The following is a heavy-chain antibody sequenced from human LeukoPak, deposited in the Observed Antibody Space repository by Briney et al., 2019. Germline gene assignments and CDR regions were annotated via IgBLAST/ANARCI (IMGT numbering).Heavy chain of an antibody. J-gene: IGHJ4*02. CDR3: AKDWEQGMALGILDY. CDR1: GFTFSSYG. V-gene: IGHV3-30*18. Sequence: GGSLRLSCAASGFTFSSYGMHWVRQAPGKGLEWVAVISYDGSNKYYADSVKGRFTISRDNSKNTLYLQMNSLRAEDTAVYYCAKDWEQGMALGILDYWGQGTLVTVSS. CDR2: ISYDGSNK. D-gene: IGHD1-26*01.